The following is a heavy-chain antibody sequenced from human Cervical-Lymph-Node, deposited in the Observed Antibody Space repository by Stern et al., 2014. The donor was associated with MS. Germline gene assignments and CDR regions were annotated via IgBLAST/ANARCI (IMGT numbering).Heavy chain of an antibody. CDR3: ARGRGGNYRYYFDY. D-gene: IGHD4-23*01. Sequence: EVQLVESGGGLVKPGGSLRLSCAASGFTFSSYSMNWVRQAPGKGLEWVASISSGGSYIYYADSLKGRFTISRDNAKYSLYLQMNSLRAEDTAVYYCARGRGGNYRYYFDYWGQGTLVTVSS. CDR2: ISSGGSYI. V-gene: IGHV3-21*01. CDR1: GFTFSSYS. J-gene: IGHJ4*02.